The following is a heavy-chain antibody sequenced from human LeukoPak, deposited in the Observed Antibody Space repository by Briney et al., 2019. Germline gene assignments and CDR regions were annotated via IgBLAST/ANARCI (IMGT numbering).Heavy chain of an antibody. Sequence: GGSLRLSCTTSGFTFTDYAMHWVRQVPGKGLEWVSGLSWRGETVGYADSVKGRFVISRDNAKKSLYLQMNSLRPEDTAFYYCAKGDTSSAFPYFDFWGQGTLVTVSS. J-gene: IGHJ4*02. CDR2: LSWRGETV. CDR3: AKGDTSSAFPYFDF. V-gene: IGHV3-9*01. CDR1: GFTFTDYA. D-gene: IGHD6-13*01.